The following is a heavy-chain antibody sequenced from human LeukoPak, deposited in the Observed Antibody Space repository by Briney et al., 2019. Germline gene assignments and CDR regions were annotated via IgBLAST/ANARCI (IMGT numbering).Heavy chain of an antibody. CDR3: ARDRHGAYFDY. CDR2: IHHSGDT. CDR1: GGSISSGGYY. V-gene: IGHV4-31*03. J-gene: IGHJ4*02. Sequence: PSETLSLTCTVSGGSISSGGYYWTWIRQHPGEGLEWIAYIHHSGDTYYNPSLKSRLTISVDTSKNQFSLKLSSVTAADTAVYYCARDRHGAYFDYWGQGTLVTVSS. D-gene: IGHD3-10*01.